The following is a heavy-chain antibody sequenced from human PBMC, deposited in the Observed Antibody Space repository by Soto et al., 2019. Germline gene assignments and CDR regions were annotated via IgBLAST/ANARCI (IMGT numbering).Heavy chain of an antibody. CDR2: NYTSGST. CDR3: ARDRPLWKGYYGMDV. Sequence: PSETLSLTCTVFGGSISSYYWSWTRQPAGKGLESIGRNYTSGSTNYNPSLKSRVTMSVDTSKNQFSLKLSSVTAADTAVYYCARDRPLWKGYYGMDVWGQGTTVTVSS. D-gene: IGHD3-3*01. V-gene: IGHV4-4*07. CDR1: GGSISSYY. J-gene: IGHJ6*02.